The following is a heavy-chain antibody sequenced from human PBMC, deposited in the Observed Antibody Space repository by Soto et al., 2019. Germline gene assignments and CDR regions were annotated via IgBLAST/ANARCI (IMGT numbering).Heavy chain of an antibody. D-gene: IGHD6-6*01. J-gene: IGHJ4*02. CDR1: GSTFTGYY. V-gene: IGHV1-2*04. CDR3: AREEQLELGY. Sequence: ASVQVSYMASGSTFTGYYMHWVRQAPGQGLAWMGWINPNSGGTNYAQKFQGWVTMTRDTSISTAYMELSRLRSDDTAVYYCAREEQLELGYWGQGTLVTVSS. CDR2: INPNSGGT.